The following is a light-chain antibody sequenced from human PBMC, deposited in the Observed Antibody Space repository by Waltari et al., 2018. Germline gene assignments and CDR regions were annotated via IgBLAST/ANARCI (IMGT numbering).Light chain of an antibody. CDR3: QQLNSYPLT. CDR2: AAS. CDR1: QGISSY. V-gene: IGKV1-9*01. Sequence: IQLTQSPSSLSASVGDRVTITCRASQGISSYLAWYQQKPGKAPNLLIYAASTLQRGVPSRFSGSGSGTDFTLTISSLQPEDFATYYCQQLNSYPLTFGGGTKVEIK. J-gene: IGKJ4*01.